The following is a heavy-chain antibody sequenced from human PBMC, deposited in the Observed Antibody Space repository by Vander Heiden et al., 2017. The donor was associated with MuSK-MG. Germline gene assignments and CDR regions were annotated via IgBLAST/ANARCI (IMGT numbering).Heavy chain of an antibody. CDR1: GGSISSSRYY. Sequence: QLQLQESGPGLVKPSETLSLTCPVSGGSISSSRYYWGWIRQPPGKGLEWIGSIYYSGSTYYNPSLKRRGTISVDTSKNQFSLKLSSVTAADTAVYYCARQVQKLDVWSGDNREFDPWGQGTLVTVSS. V-gene: IGHV4-39*01. CDR2: IYYSGST. J-gene: IGHJ5*02. D-gene: IGHD3-3*01. CDR3: ARQVQKLDVWSGDNREFDP.